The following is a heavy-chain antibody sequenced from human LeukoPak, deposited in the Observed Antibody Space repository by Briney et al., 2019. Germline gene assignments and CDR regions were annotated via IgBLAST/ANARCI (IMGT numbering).Heavy chain of an antibody. CDR3: PKEYCSSTSCYTAPFDY. D-gene: IGHD2-2*02. J-gene: IGHJ4*02. CDR2: IWCDGSNK. Sequence: GGSLRLSCAASGFTFSSYGMHWVRQAPGKGLEWVAVIWCDGSNKYYADSVKGRFTISRDNSKNTLYLQMNSLRAEDTAVYYCPKEYCSSTSCYTAPFDYWGQGTLVTVSS. V-gene: IGHV3-33*06. CDR1: GFTFSSYG.